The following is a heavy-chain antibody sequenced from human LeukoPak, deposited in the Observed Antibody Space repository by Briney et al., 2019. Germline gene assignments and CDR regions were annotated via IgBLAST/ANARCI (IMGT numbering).Heavy chain of an antibody. CDR2: ISSSSSYI. CDR1: GFTFSSYS. J-gene: IGHJ4*02. D-gene: IGHD1-26*01. Sequence: PGGSLRLSFAASGFTFSSYSMNWVRQAPGKGLEWVSSISSSSSYIYYADSVKGRFTISRDNAKNSLYLQMNSLRAEDTAVYYCARGVGATLNYWGQGTLVTVSS. V-gene: IGHV3-21*01. CDR3: ARGVGATLNY.